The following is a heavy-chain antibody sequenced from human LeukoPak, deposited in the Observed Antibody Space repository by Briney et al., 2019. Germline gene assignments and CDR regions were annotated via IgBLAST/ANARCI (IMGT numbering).Heavy chain of an antibody. CDR3: ARGGLGNFD. CDR1: GYSISSGYY. D-gene: IGHD4-23*01. Sequence: NPSETLSLTCTVSGYSISSGYYWGWIRQPPGKGLEWIGSIYHSGSTYYNPSLKSRVTISVDTSKNQFSLKLSSVTAADTAVYYCARGGLGNFDWGQGTLVTVSS. J-gene: IGHJ4*02. CDR2: IYHSGST. V-gene: IGHV4-38-2*02.